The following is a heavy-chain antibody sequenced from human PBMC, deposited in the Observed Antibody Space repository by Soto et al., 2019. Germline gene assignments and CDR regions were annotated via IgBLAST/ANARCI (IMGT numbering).Heavy chain of an antibody. D-gene: IGHD2-15*01. CDR3: ARDSGNGFDP. J-gene: IGHJ5*02. Sequence: GESLKISCAASGFTFSNYAMSWVRQAPGKGLEWVSAISGSGDSTYYADSVKGRFTISRDNSKNTLYLQMNSLRAEDTAVYYCARDSGNGFDPWGQGTLVTVSS. CDR2: ISGSGDST. V-gene: IGHV3-23*01. CDR1: GFTFSNYA.